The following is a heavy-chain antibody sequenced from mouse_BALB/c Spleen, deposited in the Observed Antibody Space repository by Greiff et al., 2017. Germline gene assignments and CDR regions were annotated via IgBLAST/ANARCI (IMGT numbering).Heavy chain of an antibody. J-gene: IGHJ2*01. D-gene: IGHD1-1*01. CDR3: ARGVLRIDY. Sequence: EVQLQQSGPGLVKPSQSLSLTCTVTGYSITSDYAWNWIRQFPGNKLEWMGYISYSGSTSYNPSLKSRISITRDTSKNQFFLQLNSVTTEDTATYYCARGVLRIDYWGQGTTLTVSS. CDR2: ISYSGST. V-gene: IGHV3-2*02. CDR1: GYSITSDYA.